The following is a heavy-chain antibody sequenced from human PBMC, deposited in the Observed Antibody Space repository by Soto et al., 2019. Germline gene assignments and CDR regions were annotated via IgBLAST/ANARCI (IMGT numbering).Heavy chain of an antibody. D-gene: IGHD1-1*01. CDR1: GGYITTSSYN. Sequence: QLQLQESGPGLVKPSETLSLTCSVSGGYITTSSYNWDWIRQPPGKGLECIGTISYDGSTSYNPSLQSHVTISVATSKNHFALQVNSVTAADTAVYYCARFYGTALDVWGGGTGVTVSS. J-gene: IGHJ3*01. CDR2: ISYDGST. V-gene: IGHV4-39*02. CDR3: ARFYGTALDV.